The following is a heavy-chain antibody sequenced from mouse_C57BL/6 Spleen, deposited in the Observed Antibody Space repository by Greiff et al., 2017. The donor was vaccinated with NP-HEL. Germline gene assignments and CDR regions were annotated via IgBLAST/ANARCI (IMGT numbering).Heavy chain of an antibody. CDR1: GFNIKDDY. D-gene: IGHD2-2*01. CDR3: TTGGYEGAWFAY. J-gene: IGHJ3*01. V-gene: IGHV14-4*01. CDR2: IDPENGDT. Sequence: EVQLQQSGAELVRPGASVKLSCTASGFNIKDDYMHWVKQRPEQGLEWIGWIDPENGDTEYASKFQGKATITADTSSNTAYLQLSSLTSEDTAVYYCTTGGYEGAWFAYWGQGTLVTVSA.